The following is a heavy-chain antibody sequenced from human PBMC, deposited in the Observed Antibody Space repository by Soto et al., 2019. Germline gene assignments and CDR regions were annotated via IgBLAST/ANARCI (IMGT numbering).Heavy chain of an antibody. J-gene: IGHJ3*02. CDR2: IYYSGST. CDR3: ARDLASSSDAFDI. V-gene: IGHV4-61*08. D-gene: IGHD1-26*01. CDR1: GGSISSGGYY. Sequence: SETLSLTCTVSGGSISSGGYYWTWIRQLPGKGLEWIGYIYYSGSTFYNPSLKSRVTISVDTSKNQFSLKLSSVTAADKAVYYCARDLASSSDAFDIWGQGTMVTVS.